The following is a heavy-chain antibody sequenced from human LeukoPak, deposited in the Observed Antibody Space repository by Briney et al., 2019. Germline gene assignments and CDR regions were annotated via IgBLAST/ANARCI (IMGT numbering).Heavy chain of an antibody. D-gene: IGHD6-6*01. CDR3: ARDVRKSIAARLSWFDP. Sequence: GGSLRLSCAASGFTFSSYSMNWVRQAPGKGLEWVSSISSSSSYIYYAGSVKGRFTISRDNAKNSLYLQMNSLRAEDTAVYYCARDVRKSIAARLSWFDPWGQGTLVTVSS. CDR2: ISSSSSYI. J-gene: IGHJ5*02. CDR1: GFTFSSYS. V-gene: IGHV3-21*01.